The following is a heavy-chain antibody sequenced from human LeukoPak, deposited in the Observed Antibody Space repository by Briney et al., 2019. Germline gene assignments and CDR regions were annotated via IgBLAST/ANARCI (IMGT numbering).Heavy chain of an antibody. Sequence: GGSLRLPCAASGFTFSMYNMNWVRQAPGKGLEWVSYMSSSGSTTLSADSVKGRFTISRDNAKSSLYLQMNSLRDEDTAVYFCARDSVYAFDYWGQGTLVTVSS. V-gene: IGHV3-48*02. J-gene: IGHJ4*02. D-gene: IGHD2-8*01. CDR1: GFTFSMYN. CDR2: MSSSGSTT. CDR3: ARDSVYAFDY.